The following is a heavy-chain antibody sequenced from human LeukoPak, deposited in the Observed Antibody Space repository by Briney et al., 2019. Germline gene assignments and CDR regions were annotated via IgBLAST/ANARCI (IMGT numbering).Heavy chain of an antibody. Sequence: GGSLRPSCAASGFTFSSYWMSWVRQAPGKGLEWVSSISSSSSYIYYADSVKGRFTISRDNAKNSLYLQMNSLRAEDTAVYYCAKSGVSAMGNWGQGTLVTVSS. V-gene: IGHV3-21*01. CDR2: ISSSSSYI. CDR1: GFTFSSYW. CDR3: AKSGVSAMGN. D-gene: IGHD5-18*01. J-gene: IGHJ4*02.